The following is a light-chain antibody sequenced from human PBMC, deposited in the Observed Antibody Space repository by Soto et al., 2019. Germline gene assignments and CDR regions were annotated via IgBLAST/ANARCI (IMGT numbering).Light chain of an antibody. CDR1: SSDVGGYNY. Sequence: QSVLTQPASVSGSPGQSITISCTGTSSDVGGYNYVSWYQQHPGKAPKLMIYDVTNRPSGVSNRFSGSKSGNTASLTISGLQAEDEADYYCSSYTSSSTPLVFGGGTNLTVL. V-gene: IGLV2-14*01. J-gene: IGLJ3*02. CDR2: DVT. CDR3: SSYTSSSTPLV.